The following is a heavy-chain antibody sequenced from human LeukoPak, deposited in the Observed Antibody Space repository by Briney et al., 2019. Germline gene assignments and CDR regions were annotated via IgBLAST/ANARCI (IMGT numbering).Heavy chain of an antibody. J-gene: IGHJ4*02. V-gene: IGHV3-48*01. CDR1: GFTFSSYS. Sequence: GGSLRLSCAASGFTFSSYSMNWVRQAPGKGLEWVSYITSSSGTIYYADSVKGRFTISRDNSKNTLYLQMNSLRAEDTAVYYCARDLSLVAAGSLDYWGQGTLVTVSS. CDR3: ARDLSLVAAGSLDY. D-gene: IGHD6-13*01. CDR2: ITSSSGTI.